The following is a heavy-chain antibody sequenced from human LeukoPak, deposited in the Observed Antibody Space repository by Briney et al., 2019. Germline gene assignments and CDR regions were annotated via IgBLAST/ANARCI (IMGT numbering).Heavy chain of an antibody. J-gene: IGHJ4*02. Sequence: SQTLSLTCAISGDSVSSKSVSWNWIRQSPSRGLEYLGRTRYRSTWNTFYSSSVQDRVTINADTSRNQVSLRLNSVTPEDTALYYCVRDFNWAFDYWGQGTLVTVSS. CDR1: GDSVSSKSVS. V-gene: IGHV6-1*01. CDR2: TRYRSTWNT. D-gene: IGHD7-27*01. CDR3: VRDFNWAFDY.